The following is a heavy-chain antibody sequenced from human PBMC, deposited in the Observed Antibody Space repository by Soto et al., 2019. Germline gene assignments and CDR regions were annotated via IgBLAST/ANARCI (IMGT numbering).Heavy chain of an antibody. Sequence: GGSLRLSCAASGFTFSSFAMSWVRQTPGRGLEWVSTISGSGGNTYYADAVKGRFTISRDNSENTLYLQMNSLRAEDTALYYCASAYLANSEPSDPRPSRLWGSYRFSDPSGNDAFGIWGQGTMVTVSS. CDR2: ISGSGGNT. D-gene: IGHD3-16*02. CDR3: ASAYLANSEPSDPRPSRLWGSYRFSDPSGNDAFGI. V-gene: IGHV3-23*01. J-gene: IGHJ3*02. CDR1: GFTFSSFA.